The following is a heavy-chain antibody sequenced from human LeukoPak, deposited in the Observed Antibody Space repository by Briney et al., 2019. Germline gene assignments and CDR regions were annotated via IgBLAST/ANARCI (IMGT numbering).Heavy chain of an antibody. CDR1: GFTFSSYA. D-gene: IGHD2-15*01. V-gene: IGHV3-23*01. CDR3: AKYRTGSSYSGVDY. CDR2: FSGTANNT. J-gene: IGHJ4*02. Sequence: GGSLRLSCAASGFTFSSYAMSWVRQAPGKGLEWVSSFSGTANNTYYADSVKGRFTISRDNSKNTVPLQMNNLRAEDTALYYCAKYRTGSSYSGVDYWGQGTLVTVSS.